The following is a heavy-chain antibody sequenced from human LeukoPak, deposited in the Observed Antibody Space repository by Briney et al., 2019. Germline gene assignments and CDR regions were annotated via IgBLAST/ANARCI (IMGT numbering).Heavy chain of an antibody. CDR3: ARADYGDYVKRLTGHWYFDL. D-gene: IGHD4-17*01. J-gene: IGHJ2*01. V-gene: IGHV4-59*01. CDR2: IYYSGST. CDR1: GGSISSYY. Sequence: PSETLSLTCTVSGGSISSYYWSWIRQPPGKGLEWIGYIYYSGSTNYNPSLKSRVTISVDTSKNQFSLKLSSVTAADTAVYYCARADYGDYVKRLTGHWYFDLWGRGTLVTVSS.